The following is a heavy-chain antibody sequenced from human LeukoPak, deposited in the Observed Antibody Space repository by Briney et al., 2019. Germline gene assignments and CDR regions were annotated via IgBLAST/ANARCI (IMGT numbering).Heavy chain of an antibody. CDR1: GYTFTSYG. CDR2: ISAYNGNT. Sequence: ASVKVSCKASGYTFTSYGISWVRQAPGQGLEWMGWISAYNGNTNYAQKLQGRVTMTRNTSISTAYMELSSLRSEDTAVYYCARGPQKAYDIVSGSYRYHFDYRGQGTLVTVSS. J-gene: IGHJ4*02. CDR3: ARGPQKAYDIVSGSYRYHFDY. V-gene: IGHV1-18*01. D-gene: IGHD3-16*02.